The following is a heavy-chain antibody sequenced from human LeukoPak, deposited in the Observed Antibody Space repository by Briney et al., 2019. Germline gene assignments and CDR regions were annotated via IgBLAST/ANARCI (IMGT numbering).Heavy chain of an antibody. CDR3: ARQQYASGNSYFLDY. Sequence: SETLSLTCTVSGGSISSYYWSWIRQPPGKGLECIGYIYYSGSTNYNPSLKSRVTISVDTPKNQFSLKLTTVNAADTAVYYCARQQYASGNSYFLDYWGQGTLVTVSS. CDR1: GGSISSYY. D-gene: IGHD3-10*01. J-gene: IGHJ4*02. V-gene: IGHV4-59*08. CDR2: IYYSGST.